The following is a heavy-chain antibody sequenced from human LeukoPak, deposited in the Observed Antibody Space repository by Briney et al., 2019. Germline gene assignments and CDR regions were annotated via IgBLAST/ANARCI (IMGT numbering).Heavy chain of an antibody. CDR3: AAEGFGFWSGPDAFDI. CDR1: GFTFTSSA. V-gene: IGHV1-58*01. D-gene: IGHD3-3*01. CDR2: IVVGSGNT. J-gene: IGHJ3*02. Sequence: GASVKVSCKASGFTFTSSAVQWVRQARGQRLEWIGWIVVGSGNTNYARKFQERVTITRDMSTSTAYMELSSLRSEDTAVYYCAAEGFGFWSGPDAFDIWGQGTMVTVSS.